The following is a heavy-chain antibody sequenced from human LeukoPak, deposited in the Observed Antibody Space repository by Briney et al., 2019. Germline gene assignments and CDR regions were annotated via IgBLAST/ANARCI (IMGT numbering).Heavy chain of an antibody. V-gene: IGHV3-23*01. J-gene: IGHJ4*02. CDR2: ISGNAAAT. CDR1: GFTFSSYG. D-gene: IGHD3-22*01. Sequence: GGSLRLSCAASGFTFSSYGMHWVRQAPGKGLEWVSTISGNAAATYYGDSVKGRFTISRDNSRNTLYLQMNSLRAEDTAIYYCAKDRTHRRYYDSTGYYNQYDYWGQGALVTVSS. CDR3: AKDRTHRRYYDSTGYYNQYDY.